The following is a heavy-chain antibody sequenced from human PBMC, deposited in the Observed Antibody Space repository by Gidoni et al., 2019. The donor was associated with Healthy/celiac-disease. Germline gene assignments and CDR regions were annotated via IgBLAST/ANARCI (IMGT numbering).Heavy chain of an antibody. Sequence: QVQLQQLGAGLLQPSETLSLPCAVYGGSFSGYYWSGIRQPPGKGLEWIGEINHSGSTNYNPSLKSRVTISVDTSKNQFSLKLSSVTAADTAVYYCARGLVRDYYGSGSYWFDPWGQGTLVTVSS. J-gene: IGHJ5*02. CDR2: INHSGST. V-gene: IGHV4-34*01. CDR3: ARGLVRDYYGSGSYWFDP. D-gene: IGHD3-10*01. CDR1: GGSFSGYY.